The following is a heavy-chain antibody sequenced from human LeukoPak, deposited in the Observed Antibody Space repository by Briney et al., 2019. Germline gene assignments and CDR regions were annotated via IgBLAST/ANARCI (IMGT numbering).Heavy chain of an antibody. V-gene: IGHV7-4-1*02. CDR1: GYTFTDYY. CDR3: ARENGGQQLDFDY. Sequence: ASVKVSCKASGYTFTDYYMHWVRQAPGQGLEWMGWINTNTGNPTYAQGFTGRFVFSLDTSVSTAYLQISSLKAEDTAVYYCARENGGQQLDFDYWGQGTLVTVSS. CDR2: INTNTGNP. J-gene: IGHJ4*02. D-gene: IGHD6-13*01.